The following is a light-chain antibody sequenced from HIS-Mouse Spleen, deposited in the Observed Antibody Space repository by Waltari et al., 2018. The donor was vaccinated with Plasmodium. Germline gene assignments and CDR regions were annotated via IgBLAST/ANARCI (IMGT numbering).Light chain of an antibody. CDR1: SALNVGSYN. V-gene: IGLV5-37*01. J-gene: IGLJ3*02. Sequence: QPVLTQPPSSSASPGESARLTCTLPSALNVGSYNIYWYHKKPGSPPRYPLSSYSDSDKGQGSGVPSRFSGSKDASANTGILLISGLQSEDEADYYCMIWPSNASGVFGGGTKLTVL. CDR3: MIWPSNASGV. CDR2: SYSDSDK.